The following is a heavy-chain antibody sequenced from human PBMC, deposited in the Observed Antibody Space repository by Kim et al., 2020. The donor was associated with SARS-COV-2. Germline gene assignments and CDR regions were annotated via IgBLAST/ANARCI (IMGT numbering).Heavy chain of an antibody. J-gene: IGHJ4*02. V-gene: IGHV3-23*01. CDR3: AKDSTPSVAGYFDY. CDR2: ISGSGGST. D-gene: IGHD6-19*01. Sequence: GGSLTLSCAASGFTFSSYAMSWVRQAPGKGLEWVSAISGSGGSTYYADSVKGRFTISRDNSKNTLYLQMNSLRAEDTAVYYCAKDSTPSVAGYFDYWGQGTLVTVSS. CDR1: GFTFSSYA.